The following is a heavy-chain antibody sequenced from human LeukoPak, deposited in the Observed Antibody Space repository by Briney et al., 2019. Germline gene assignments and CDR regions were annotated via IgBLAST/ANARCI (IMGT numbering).Heavy chain of an antibody. CDR2: VYHSGST. CDR1: GGSISSSNW. Sequence: SGTLSLTCAVSGGSISSSNWWSWVRQPPGKGLEWIGEVYHSGSTNYNPSLKSRVTISVDKSKNQFSLKLSSVTAADTAVYYCARGIYGSEIYGMDVWGQGTTVTVSS. D-gene: IGHD3-10*01. J-gene: IGHJ6*02. CDR3: ARGIYGSEIYGMDV. V-gene: IGHV4-4*02.